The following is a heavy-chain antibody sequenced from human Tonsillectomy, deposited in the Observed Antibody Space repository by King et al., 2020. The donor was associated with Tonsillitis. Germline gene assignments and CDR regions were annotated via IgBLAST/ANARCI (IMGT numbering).Heavy chain of an antibody. CDR1: GYTFTSCG. CDR2: ISTYNGNT. J-gene: IGHJ2*01. CDR3: ARTDRSDWYFDL. Sequence: QLVQSGAEVKKPGASVRVSCKASGYTFTSCGITWVRQAPGQGLEWMGWISTYNGNTNYAQKLQGRVTMTTDTSTSTAYMELRNLRSDDTAVYYCARTDRSDWYFDLWGRGTLVTVSA. V-gene: IGHV1-18*04.